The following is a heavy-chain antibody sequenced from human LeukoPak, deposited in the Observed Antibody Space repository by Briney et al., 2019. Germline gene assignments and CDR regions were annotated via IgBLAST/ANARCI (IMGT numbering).Heavy chain of an antibody. Sequence: SGTLSLTCTVSGGSISSYYWSWIRQPPGKGLEWIGYIYYSGSTNYNPSLKSRVTISVDTSKNQFSLKLSSVTAADTAVYYCARSPKLGSYYYYGMDVWGQGTTVTVSS. CDR2: IYYSGST. V-gene: IGHV4-59*08. J-gene: IGHJ6*02. CDR3: ARSPKLGSYYYYGMDV. CDR1: GGSISSYY. D-gene: IGHD1-7*01.